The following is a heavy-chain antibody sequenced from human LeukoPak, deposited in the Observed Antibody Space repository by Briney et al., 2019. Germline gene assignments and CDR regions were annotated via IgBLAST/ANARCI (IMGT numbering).Heavy chain of an antibody. Sequence: GGSLRLSCAASGFTFSSYSMNWVRQAPGKGLEWVSSISSSSSYIYYADSVKGRFTISRDNAKNSLYLQMNSLRAEDTAVYYCAKDSRYCSSTSCYAWYFDYWGQGTLVTVSS. D-gene: IGHD2-2*01. CDR3: AKDSRYCSSTSCYAWYFDY. J-gene: IGHJ4*02. V-gene: IGHV3-21*01. CDR2: ISSSSSYI. CDR1: GFTFSSYS.